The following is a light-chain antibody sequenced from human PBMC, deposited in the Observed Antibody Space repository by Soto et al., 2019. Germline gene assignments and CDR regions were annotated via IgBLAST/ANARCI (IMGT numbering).Light chain of an antibody. CDR1: SSDVGGYNY. J-gene: IGLJ1*01. CDR2: DVS. Sequence: QSALTQPASVSGSPGQSITISCTGNSSDVGGYNYVSWYQQHPGKAPKLMIYDVSNRPSGVSNRFSGSKSGNTASLTISGLQDEDEADYYCSSYTSSSSYVFGTGTKLTVL. CDR3: SSYTSSSSYV. V-gene: IGLV2-14*01.